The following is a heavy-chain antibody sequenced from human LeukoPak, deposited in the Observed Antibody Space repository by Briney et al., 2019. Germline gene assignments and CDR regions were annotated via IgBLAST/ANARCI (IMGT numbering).Heavy chain of an antibody. CDR1: GGSISSSSYY. Sequence: PSETLSLTCTVSGGSISSSSYYWGWIRQPPGKGLEWIGSIYYSGSTYYNPSLKSRVTISVDTSKNQFSLKLSSVTAADTAVYYCPSQILVPVALMGAFDIWGQGTMVTV. D-gene: IGHD2-2*01. J-gene: IGHJ3*02. V-gene: IGHV4-39*01. CDR3: PSQILVPVALMGAFDI. CDR2: IYYSGST.